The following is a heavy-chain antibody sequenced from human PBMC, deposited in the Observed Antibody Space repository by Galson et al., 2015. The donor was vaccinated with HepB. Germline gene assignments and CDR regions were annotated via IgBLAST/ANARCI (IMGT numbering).Heavy chain of an antibody. J-gene: IGHJ4*02. Sequence: SVKVSCKASGYTFTSYGISWVRQAPGQGLEWMGWISAYNGNTNYAQKLQGRVTMTTDTSTSTAYMELRSLRSDDTAVYYCAREWGLGGWFGGRDGDYWGQGTLVTVSS. CDR1: GYTFTSYG. V-gene: IGHV1-18*04. CDR3: AREWGLGGWFGGRDGDY. CDR2: ISAYNGNT. D-gene: IGHD3-10*01.